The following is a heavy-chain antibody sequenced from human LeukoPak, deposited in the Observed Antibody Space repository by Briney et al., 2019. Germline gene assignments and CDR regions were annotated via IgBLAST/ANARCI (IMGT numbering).Heavy chain of an antibody. CDR3: ARSYGSGSYYNPNWFDP. V-gene: IGHV1-69*04. CDR1: GGTFSSYA. Sequence: ASVKVSCKASGGTFSSYAISWVRQAPGQGLERMGRIIPILGIANYAQKFQGRVTITADKSTSTAYMELSSLRSEDTAVYYCARSYGSGSYYNPNWFDPWGQGTLVTVSS. D-gene: IGHD3-10*01. CDR2: IIPILGIA. J-gene: IGHJ5*02.